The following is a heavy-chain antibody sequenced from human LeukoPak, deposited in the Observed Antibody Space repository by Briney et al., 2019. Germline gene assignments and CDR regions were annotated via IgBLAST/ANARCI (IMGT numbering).Heavy chain of an antibody. CDR1: GFTFSSYA. J-gene: IGHJ4*02. CDR2: ISGSGGST. V-gene: IGHV3-23*01. D-gene: IGHD3-10*01. Sequence: GGSLRLSCAASGFTFSSYAMSWVRQAPGKGLEWVSAISGSGGSTYYADSVKGRFTISRDNSKNTLYLQMNSLRAEDTAVYYCAKVFNTLLWFGESFDYWGQGTLVTVSS. CDR3: AKVFNTLLWFGESFDY.